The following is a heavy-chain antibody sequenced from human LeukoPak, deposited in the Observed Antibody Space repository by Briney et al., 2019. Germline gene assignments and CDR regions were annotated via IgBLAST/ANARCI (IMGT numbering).Heavy chain of an antibody. Sequence: GGSLRLSCAASGLTFRNFWMHWVRQAPGKGLVWVSRINTDGSDTEYADSVKGRFTISRDNAKNSLYLQMNSLRAEDTAVYYCARVGITMVRGVSGPGAFDIWGQGTMVTVSS. D-gene: IGHD3-10*01. V-gene: IGHV3-74*01. J-gene: IGHJ3*02. CDR1: GLTFRNFW. CDR3: ARVGITMVRGVSGPGAFDI. CDR2: INTDGSDT.